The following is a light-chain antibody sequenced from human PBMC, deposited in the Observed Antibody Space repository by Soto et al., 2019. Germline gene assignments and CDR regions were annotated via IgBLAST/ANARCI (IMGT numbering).Light chain of an antibody. Sequence: EIVLTQSPGTLSLSPGERATLSCRASQSVSSSYLAWYQQKPGQAPRLLIYDASTRATGIPDRFSGSGSGTDFNLTISRLEPEAFAVYYCQQYGSSFTFGPGTKVDIK. CDR3: QQYGSSFT. V-gene: IGKV3-20*01. CDR1: QSVSSSY. J-gene: IGKJ3*01. CDR2: DAS.